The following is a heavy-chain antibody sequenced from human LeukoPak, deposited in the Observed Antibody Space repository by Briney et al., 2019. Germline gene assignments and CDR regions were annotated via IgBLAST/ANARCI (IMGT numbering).Heavy chain of an antibody. D-gene: IGHD3-22*01. CDR1: GGSISSDSYY. CDR2: IYTSGST. V-gene: IGHV4-61*02. CDR3: AREGNLETYYYDSTVYTEGFDP. J-gene: IGHJ5*02. Sequence: PSQTLSLTCTVSGGSISSDSYYWSWIRQPAGKGLEWIGRIYTSGSTNYNPSLKSRVTISVDTSKKQFSLKLSSVTAADTAVYYCAREGNLETYYYDSTVYTEGFDPWGQGTLVTVSS.